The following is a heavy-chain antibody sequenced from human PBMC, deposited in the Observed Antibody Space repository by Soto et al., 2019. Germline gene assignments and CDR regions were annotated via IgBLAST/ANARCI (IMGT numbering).Heavy chain of an antibody. CDR2: ISAYNGNT. Sequence: VKVSCKASGYTFTSYGISWVRQAPGQGLEWMGWISAYNGNTNYAQKLQGRVTMTTDTSTSTAYMELRSLRSDETAVYYCARIVLEYYDILTGYPRNGWFDPWGQGTLVTVSS. D-gene: IGHD3-9*01. V-gene: IGHV1-18*01. J-gene: IGHJ5*02. CDR3: ARIVLEYYDILTGYPRNGWFDP. CDR1: GYTFTSYG.